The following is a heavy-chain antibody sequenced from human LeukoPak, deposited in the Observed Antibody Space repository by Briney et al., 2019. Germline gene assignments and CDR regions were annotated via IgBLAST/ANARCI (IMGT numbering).Heavy chain of an antibody. J-gene: IGHJ4*02. CDR1: GFTLSSYA. Sequence: GGSLRLSCAASGFTLSSYAMHWVRQAPGKGLEWVAVISYDGGNKYYADSVKGRFTISRDNSKNTLYLQMNSLRAEDTAVYYCARRACSSTSCYTRFDYWGQGTLVTVSS. CDR3: ARRACSSTSCYTRFDY. V-gene: IGHV3-30-3*01. D-gene: IGHD2-2*02. CDR2: ISYDGGNK.